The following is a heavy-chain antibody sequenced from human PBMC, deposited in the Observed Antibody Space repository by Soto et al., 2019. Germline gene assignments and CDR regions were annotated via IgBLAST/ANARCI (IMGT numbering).Heavy chain of an antibody. CDR2: MFHSGST. J-gene: IGHJ4*02. CDR1: GETVITNRW. Sequence: SETLSLTCTVSGETVITNRWWGWVRQSPGKGLEWIADMFHSGSTNYNPSLKSRVTISVDKSKNQFSLKLNSVTAADTAVYYCAKVRESRGPQPFDYWGQGTLVTVSS. CDR3: AKVRESRGPQPFDY. D-gene: IGHD3-10*01. V-gene: IGHV4-4*02.